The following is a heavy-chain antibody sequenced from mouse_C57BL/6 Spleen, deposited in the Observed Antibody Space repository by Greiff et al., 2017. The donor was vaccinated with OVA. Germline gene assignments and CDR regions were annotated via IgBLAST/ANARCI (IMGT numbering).Heavy chain of an antibody. CDR1: GYSITSGYY. Sequence: EVKLMESGPGLVKPSQSLSLTCSVTGYSITSGYYWNWIRQFPGNKLEWMGYISYDGSNNYNPSLKNRISITRDTSQNQFFLKLNSVTTEDTATYYCARENLLVQGYYAMDYWGQGTSVTVSS. J-gene: IGHJ4*01. V-gene: IGHV3-6*01. D-gene: IGHD2-1*01. CDR3: ARENLLVQGYYAMDY. CDR2: ISYDGSN.